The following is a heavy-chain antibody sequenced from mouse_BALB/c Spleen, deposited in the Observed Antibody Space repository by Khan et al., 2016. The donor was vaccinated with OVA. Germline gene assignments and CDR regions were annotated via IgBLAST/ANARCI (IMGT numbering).Heavy chain of an antibody. D-gene: IGHD1-1*01. CDR3: AGKNYYGYAVDY. V-gene: IGHV3-2*02. Sequence: EVQLVESGPGLVKPSQSLSLTCTVTGYSITSNYAWNWIRQFPGNKLEWMGYISYSGSTSYNPSLKSRISITRDTSKNQFFLQLNSVTTEDTATYYCAGKNYYGYAVDYWGQGTSVTVSS. J-gene: IGHJ4*01. CDR1: GYSITSNYA. CDR2: ISYSGST.